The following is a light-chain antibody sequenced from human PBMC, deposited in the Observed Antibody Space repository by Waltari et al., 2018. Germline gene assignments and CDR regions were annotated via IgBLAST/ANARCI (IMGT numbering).Light chain of an antibody. CDR2: WAS. V-gene: IGKV4-1*01. CDR1: QSVLHSSNNKNY. CDR3: QQYYSTPPT. J-gene: IGKJ4*01. Sequence: DIVMTQSPDSLDVSLGERAAINGKYSQSVLHSSNNKNYLAWYQQKPGQPPKLLIYWASTRESGVPDRFSGSGSGTGFTLSISSLQAEDVAIYYCQQYYSTPPTFGGGTKVEIK.